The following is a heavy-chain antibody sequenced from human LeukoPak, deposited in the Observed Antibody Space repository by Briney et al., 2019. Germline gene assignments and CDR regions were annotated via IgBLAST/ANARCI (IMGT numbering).Heavy chain of an antibody. CDR2: IIPIFGTA. Sequence: ASVKVSCKASGVTFSSYAISWVRQAPGQGLEWMGGIIPIFGTANYAQKFQGRVTITADESTSTAYMELSSLRSEDTAVYYCARSDIVVVPAAGRDYYYYGMDVWGQGTTVTVSS. CDR3: ARSDIVVVPAAGRDYYYYGMDV. V-gene: IGHV1-69*13. J-gene: IGHJ6*02. D-gene: IGHD2-2*01. CDR1: GVTFSSYA.